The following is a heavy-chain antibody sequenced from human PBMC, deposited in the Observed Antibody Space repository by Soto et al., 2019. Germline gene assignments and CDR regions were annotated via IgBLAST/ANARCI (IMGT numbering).Heavy chain of an antibody. Sequence: PGEALKIPCNSSGYSLNNYWIGWVRQMPARGREGMGIVQLEDSDTRYYTSFQGQVTISADKSTSTAYLQRSSLKAADTAMYYCARLYYFCGGQDFDYWGQGTLVTVSS. V-gene: IGHV5-51*01. CDR1: GYSLNNYW. D-gene: IGHD2-21*01. CDR3: ARLYYFCGGQDFDY. CDR2: VQLEDSDT. J-gene: IGHJ4*02.